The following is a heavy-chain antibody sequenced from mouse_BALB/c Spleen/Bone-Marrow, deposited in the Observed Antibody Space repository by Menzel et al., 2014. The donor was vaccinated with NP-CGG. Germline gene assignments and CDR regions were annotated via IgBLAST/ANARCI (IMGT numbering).Heavy chain of an antibody. CDR2: IWRGGST. CDR1: GFSLTSYG. Sequence: VQLQQSGPGLVQPSQSLSITCTVSGFSLTSYGVHWVRRSPGKGLEWLGVIWRGGSTDYNAAFMSRLSITKDNSKSQVFFKMSSLQADDTAIYYCAKIGTTTGAMDYWGQGTSVTVSS. V-gene: IGHV2-5*01. CDR3: AKIGTTTGAMDY. D-gene: IGHD2-14*01. J-gene: IGHJ4*01.